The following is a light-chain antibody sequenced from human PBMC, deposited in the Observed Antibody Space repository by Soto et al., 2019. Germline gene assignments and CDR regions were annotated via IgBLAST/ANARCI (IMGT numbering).Light chain of an antibody. Sequence: ENVLTQSPGTLSLFPGEKAPLSCRASQSVRSGYFAWYQQKPGQAPRLLIVGASSRATGIPDRFSGGGSGTDFTLTISRLEPEDFALYYCHHYDNSPHTFGEGTKVDIK. J-gene: IGKJ4*01. V-gene: IGKV3-20*01. CDR1: QSVRSGY. CDR2: GAS. CDR3: HHYDNSPHT.